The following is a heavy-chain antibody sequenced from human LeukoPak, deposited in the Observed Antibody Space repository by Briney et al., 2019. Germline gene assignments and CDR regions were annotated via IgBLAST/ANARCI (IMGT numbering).Heavy chain of an antibody. J-gene: IGHJ5*02. D-gene: IGHD3-3*01. V-gene: IGHV1-8*01. Sequence: ASVKVSCKASGYTFTSYDINWVRQATGQGLEWMGWMNPNSGNTGYAQKFQGRVTMTRNTSLSTAYMELSSLRSEDTAVYYCAIIRYDFWSGYYSSPGKNWFDPWGQGTLVTVSS. CDR1: GYTFTSYD. CDR3: AIIRYDFWSGYYSSPGKNWFDP. CDR2: MNPNSGNT.